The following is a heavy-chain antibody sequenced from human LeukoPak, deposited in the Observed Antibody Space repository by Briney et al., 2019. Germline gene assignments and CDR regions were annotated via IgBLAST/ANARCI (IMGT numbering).Heavy chain of an antibody. CDR1: GGSISSYY. CDR3: ARQVTGSRTYYYDSSGYYHPFDY. CDR2: IYYSGST. Sequence: SETLSLTCTVSGGSISSYYWGWIRQPPGKGLEWIGSIYYSGSTYYNPSLKSRVTISVDTSKNQFSLKLSSVTAADTAVYYCARQVTGSRTYYYDSSGYYHPFDYWGQGTLVTVSS. J-gene: IGHJ4*02. V-gene: IGHV4-59*08. D-gene: IGHD3-22*01.